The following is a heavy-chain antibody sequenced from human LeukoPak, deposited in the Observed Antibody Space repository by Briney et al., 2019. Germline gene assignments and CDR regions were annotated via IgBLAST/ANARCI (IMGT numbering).Heavy chain of an antibody. V-gene: IGHV1-69*05. CDR3: ARDRAAAGTNWFDT. CDR2: IIPIFGTA. CDR1: GGTFSSYA. Sequence: SVKVSCKASGGTFSSYAISWVRQAPGQGLEWMGGIIPIFGTANYAQKFQGRVTITTDESTSTAYMELSSLRSEDTAVYYCARDRAAAGTNWFDTWGQGTLVTVSS. J-gene: IGHJ5*02. D-gene: IGHD6-13*01.